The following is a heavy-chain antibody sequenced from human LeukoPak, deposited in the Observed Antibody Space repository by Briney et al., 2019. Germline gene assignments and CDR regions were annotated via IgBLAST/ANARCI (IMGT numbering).Heavy chain of an antibody. Sequence: ASVKVSCKASRGTFSSYAISWVRQAPGQGLEWMARIIPIFGTSDYAQKFQGGVTITTDESTSTAFMELSGLRSEDTAVYYCTKDHEGYFDYWGQGSLVTVSS. V-gene: IGHV1-69*05. CDR3: TKDHEGYFDY. J-gene: IGHJ4*02. CDR1: RGTFSSYA. CDR2: IIPIFGTS.